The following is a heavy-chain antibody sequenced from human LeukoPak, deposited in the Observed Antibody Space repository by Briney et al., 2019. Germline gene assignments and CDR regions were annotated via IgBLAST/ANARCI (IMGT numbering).Heavy chain of an antibody. J-gene: IGHJ4*02. D-gene: IGHD4-17*01. V-gene: IGHV3-21*01. Sequence: GGSLRLSCAASGFTFTSYSMNWVRQAPGKGLEWVSSISSTGSYIYYADSVKGRFTISRDNAKNSLCLQMNSLRAEDTAVYYCARDYYGDYYFDYWGQGTLVTVSS. CDR1: GFTFTSYS. CDR2: ISSTGSYI. CDR3: ARDYYGDYYFDY.